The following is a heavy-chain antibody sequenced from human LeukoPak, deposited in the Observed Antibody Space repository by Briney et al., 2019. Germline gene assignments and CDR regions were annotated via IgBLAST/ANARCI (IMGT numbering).Heavy chain of an antibody. D-gene: IGHD2-8*01. CDR3: ARVVLMVYAISSHSSSWYVPYYFDY. J-gene: IGHJ4*02. Sequence: ASVKVSYKASGYTFTSYGISWVRQAPEQGLEWMGWISAYNGNTNYAQKLQGRVTMTTDTSTSTAYMELRSLRSDDTAVYYCARVVLMVYAISSHSSSWYVPYYFDYWGQGALVTVSS. CDR2: ISAYNGNT. V-gene: IGHV1-18*01. CDR1: GYTFTSYG.